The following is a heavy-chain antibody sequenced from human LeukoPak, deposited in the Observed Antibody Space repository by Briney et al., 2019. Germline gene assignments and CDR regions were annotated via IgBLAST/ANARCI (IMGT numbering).Heavy chain of an antibody. CDR3: ATGVGYYDFWSGYKGFDY. CDR2: FDPEDGET. V-gene: IGHV1-24*01. Sequence: ASVKVSCKVSGYTLTELSMHWVRQAPGKGLEWMGGFDPEDGETIYAQKFQGRVTMTEDTSTDTAYMELSSLRSEDTAVYYCATGVGYYDFWSGYKGFDYWGQGTLATVSS. D-gene: IGHD3-3*01. CDR1: GYTLTELS. J-gene: IGHJ4*02.